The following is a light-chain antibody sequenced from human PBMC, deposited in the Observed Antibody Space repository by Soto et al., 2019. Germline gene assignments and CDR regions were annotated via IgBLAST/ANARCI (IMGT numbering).Light chain of an antibody. Sequence: EIVLTQSPATLSLSPGERATLSCRASQSVSSYLAWYQQKPGQAPRLLIYDAYNRATGTPARFSGSGSGTDSTVTISSLAPEDSADYYCQQRSNWLTFGQGTKLEIK. CDR1: QSVSSY. CDR2: DAY. V-gene: IGKV3-11*01. J-gene: IGKJ2*01. CDR3: QQRSNWLT.